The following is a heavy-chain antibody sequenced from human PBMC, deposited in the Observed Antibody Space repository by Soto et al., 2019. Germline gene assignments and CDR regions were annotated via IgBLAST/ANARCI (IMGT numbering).Heavy chain of an antibody. V-gene: IGHV3-23*01. CDR3: VKGNWGDY. CDR2: SRGSDGST. CDR1: GFTFVTYD. D-gene: IGHD7-27*01. Sequence: EVPLLESGGGSVQPGGSLRLSCAASGFTFVTYDMTWVRQAPGKGLEWVSVSRGSDGSTYYADSVKGRFTISRDNSKNTLYLQMNSLRVDDTAIYYCVKGNWGDYWGQGTLVTVSS. J-gene: IGHJ4*02.